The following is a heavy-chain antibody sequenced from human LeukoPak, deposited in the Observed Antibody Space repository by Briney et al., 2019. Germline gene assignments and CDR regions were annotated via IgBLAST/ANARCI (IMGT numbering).Heavy chain of an antibody. Sequence: SWVRQAPGKGLEWVGRIKSKIDGGTTDYAAPVKGRFTISRDDSKDTLYLQMSNLRAEDTAVYYCVRDGVGAPPFDYWGQGALVTVSS. V-gene: IGHV3-15*01. J-gene: IGHJ4*02. CDR3: VRDGVGAPPFDY. D-gene: IGHD1-26*01. CDR2: IKSKIDGGTT.